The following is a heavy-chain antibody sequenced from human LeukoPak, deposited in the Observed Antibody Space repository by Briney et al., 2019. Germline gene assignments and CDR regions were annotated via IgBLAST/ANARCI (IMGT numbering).Heavy chain of an antibody. J-gene: IGHJ4*02. V-gene: IGHV3-21*01. Sequence: GGSLRLSCAASGFTFSSYSMIWVRQAPGKGLEWVSSISSSSSYIYYADSVKGRFTISRDNAKNSLYLQMNSLRAEDTAVYYCARDRDGCSGGSCYSLGYPHFDYWGQGTLVTVSS. CDR2: ISSSSSYI. CDR3: ARDRDGCSGGSCYSLGYPHFDY. CDR1: GFTFSSYS. D-gene: IGHD2-15*01.